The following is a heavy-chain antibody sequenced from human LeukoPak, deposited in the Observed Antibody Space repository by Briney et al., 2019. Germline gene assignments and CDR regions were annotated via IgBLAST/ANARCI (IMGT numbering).Heavy chain of an antibody. CDR1: GYTFTSYG. CDR2: IIPIFGTA. V-gene: IGHV1-69*05. J-gene: IGHJ3*02. D-gene: IGHD1-7*01. CDR3: ARDMTMWDNWNYGPAFDI. Sequence: SVKVSCKASGYTFTSYGISWVRQAPGQGLEWMGRIIPIFGTANYAQKFQGRVTITTDESTSTAYMELSSLRSEDTAVYYCARDMTMWDNWNYGPAFDIWGQGTMVTVSS.